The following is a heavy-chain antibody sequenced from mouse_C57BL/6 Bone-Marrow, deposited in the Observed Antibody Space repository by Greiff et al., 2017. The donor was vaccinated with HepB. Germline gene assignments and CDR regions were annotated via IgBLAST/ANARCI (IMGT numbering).Heavy chain of an antibody. Sequence: EVMLVESGPGLAKPSQTLSLTCSVTGYSITSDYWNWIRKFPGNKLEYMGYISYSGSTYYNPSLKSRISITRDTSKNQYYLQLNSVTTEDTATYYCARSYGYDEEGYYAMDYWGQGTSVTVSS. V-gene: IGHV3-8*01. CDR3: ARSYGYDEEGYYAMDY. D-gene: IGHD2-2*01. CDR1: GYSITSDY. CDR2: ISYSGST. J-gene: IGHJ4*01.